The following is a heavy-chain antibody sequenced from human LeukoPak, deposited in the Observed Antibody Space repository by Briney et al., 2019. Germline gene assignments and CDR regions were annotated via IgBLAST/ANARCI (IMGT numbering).Heavy chain of an antibody. CDR2: INHSGST. D-gene: IGHD2-21*01. V-gene: IGHV4-34*01. Sequence: SETLSLTCAVYGGSFSGYYWSWIRRPPGKGLEWIGEINHSGSTNYNPSLKSRVTISVDTSKNQFSLKLSSVTAADTAVYYCARRPYSSPPLRNWFDPWGQGTLVTVSS. J-gene: IGHJ5*02. CDR1: GGSFSGYY. CDR3: ARRPYSSPPLRNWFDP.